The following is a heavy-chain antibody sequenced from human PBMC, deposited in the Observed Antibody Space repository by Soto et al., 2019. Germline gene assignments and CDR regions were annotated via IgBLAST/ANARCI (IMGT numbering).Heavy chain of an antibody. J-gene: IGHJ6*02. V-gene: IGHV1-3*01. CDR3: AKGGAIVAAGTRVYLYNAMDV. Sequence: ASVKVSCKASGYTFTRYTMNWVRQAPGQRLEWMGWINPDNGNTKSSQKFQDRVIITRDTSASTAYMDLSSLRSEDTAEYYCAKGGAIVAAGTRVYLYNAMDVWGQGTTVTVSS. CDR1: GYTFTRYT. D-gene: IGHD1-26*01. CDR2: INPDNGNT.